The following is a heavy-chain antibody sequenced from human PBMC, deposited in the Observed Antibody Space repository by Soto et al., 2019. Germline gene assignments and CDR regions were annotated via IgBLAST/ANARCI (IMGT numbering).Heavy chain of an antibody. V-gene: IGHV1-2*02. J-gene: IGHJ6*02. Sequence: ASVKVSCKASGYTFTGYYMHWVRQAPGQGLEWMGWINPNSGGTNYAQKLQGRVTMTTDTSTSTAYMELRSLRSDDTAVYYCARYCSGGSCYLNTIYYYYGMDVWGQGTTITVSS. CDR1: GYTFTGYY. CDR3: ARYCSGGSCYLNTIYYYYGMDV. D-gene: IGHD2-15*01. CDR2: INPNSGGT.